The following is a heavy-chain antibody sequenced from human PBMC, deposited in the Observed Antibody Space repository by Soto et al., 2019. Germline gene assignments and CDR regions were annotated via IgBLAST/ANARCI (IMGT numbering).Heavy chain of an antibody. J-gene: IGHJ4*02. V-gene: IGHV3-33*01. CDR1: GFNFNTYG. Sequence: QVQLVESGGGVVQPGTSLRLSCVASGFNFNTYGMHWVRQAPGKGLEGVAVSWFDESDNYYADSVKGRFTISRDSYKNTLYLHMNSLRDEDTALYYCARNLLWEPQFDHWGQGTLVTVSS. CDR2: SWFDESDN. CDR3: ARNLLWEPQFDH. D-gene: IGHD1-26*01.